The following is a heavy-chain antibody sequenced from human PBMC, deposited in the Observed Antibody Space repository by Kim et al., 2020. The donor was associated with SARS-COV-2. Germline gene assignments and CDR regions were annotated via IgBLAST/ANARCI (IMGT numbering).Heavy chain of an antibody. J-gene: IGHJ6*02. CDR1: GGTFSSYA. D-gene: IGHD2-2*01. CDR3: ARSRGGTSCCYGMDV. V-gene: IGHV1-69*13. CDR2: IIPIFGTA. Sequence: SVKVSCKASGGTFSSYAISWVRQAPGQGLEWMGGIIPIFGTANYAQKFQGRVTITADESTSTAYMELSSLRSEDTAVYYCARSRGGTSCCYGMDVWGQGTTVTVSS.